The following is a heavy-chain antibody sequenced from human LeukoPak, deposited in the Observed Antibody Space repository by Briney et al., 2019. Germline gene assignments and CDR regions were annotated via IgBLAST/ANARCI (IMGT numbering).Heavy chain of an antibody. Sequence: PSETLSLTCTVSGVSISSYYWSWIRQSPGKGLEWIGEVNHRGSAHYNPSLKSRVTISLDTSKNQFSLTMNFVTAADTSMYFCARGNSGGAFGDFYYFMDVWGKGTTVSVSS. J-gene: IGHJ6*03. CDR3: ARGNSGGAFGDFYYFMDV. CDR1: GVSISSYY. V-gene: IGHV4-59*12. D-gene: IGHD1-1*01. CDR2: VNHRGSA.